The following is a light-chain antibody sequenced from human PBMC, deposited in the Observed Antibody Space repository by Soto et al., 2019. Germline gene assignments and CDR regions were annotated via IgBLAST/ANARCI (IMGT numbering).Light chain of an antibody. CDR2: LNSDGSH. J-gene: IGLJ3*02. V-gene: IGLV4-69*01. Sequence: QPVLTQSPSASASLGASVKLTCTLSSGHSSYAIAWHQQQLEKGPRYLMKLNSDGSHSKGDGIPDRFSGSSSGAERYLTISSLQSEDEADYYCQTWGTGSWVFGGGTKLTVL. CDR3: QTWGTGSWV. CDR1: SGHSSYA.